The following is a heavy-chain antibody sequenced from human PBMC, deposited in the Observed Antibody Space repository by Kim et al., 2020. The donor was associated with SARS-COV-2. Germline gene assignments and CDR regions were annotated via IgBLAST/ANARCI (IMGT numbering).Heavy chain of an antibody. V-gene: IGHV1-18*01. CDR3: ARRDDYDILTGHNPTWFDP. Sequence: ASVKVSCKTSGYTFTDFGITWVRQAPGQGLEWMGWISPYNGKTNSAHKLQGRVTMTTDTSTSTAYMELRRLTSDDTAVYYCARRDDYDILTGHNPTWFDPGGQGTLVTVSS. CDR1: GYTFTDFG. J-gene: IGHJ5*02. D-gene: IGHD3-9*01. CDR2: ISPYNGKT.